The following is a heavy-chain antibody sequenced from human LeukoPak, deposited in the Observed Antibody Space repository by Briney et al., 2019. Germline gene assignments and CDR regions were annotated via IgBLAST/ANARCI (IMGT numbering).Heavy chain of an antibody. D-gene: IGHD3-10*01. CDR3: ARTTWFGARRTIRFFDI. CDR2: ISGSGGDT. Sequence: PGGSLRLSCAASGFTFRSYAMSWVRQAPGKGLDWVSAISGSGGDTFYADSVKGRFTVSRDNSKNTLYLQMNSLRSDDTAVYYCARTTWFGARRTIRFFDIWGQGTMVTVSS. J-gene: IGHJ3*02. CDR1: GFTFRSYA. V-gene: IGHV3-23*01.